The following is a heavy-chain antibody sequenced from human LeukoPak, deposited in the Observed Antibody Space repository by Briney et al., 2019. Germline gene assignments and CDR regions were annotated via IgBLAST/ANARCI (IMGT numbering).Heavy chain of an antibody. V-gene: IGHV4-59*01. Sequence: PSETLSLTCTVSGGSISSYYWSWIRQPPGKGLEWIGYIHYSGSTKYKSSLKSRVTISVDTSKNQLSLKLNSVTAADTAVYYCARGKEVITMLRGLKPGYYFDYWGQGTLVTVSS. CDR1: GGSISSYY. CDR3: ARGKEVITMLRGLKPGYYFDY. CDR2: IHYSGST. J-gene: IGHJ4*02. D-gene: IGHD3-10*01.